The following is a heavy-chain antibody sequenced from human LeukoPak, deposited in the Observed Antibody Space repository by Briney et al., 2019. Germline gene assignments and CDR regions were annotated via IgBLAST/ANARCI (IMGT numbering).Heavy chain of an antibody. CDR3: ARQSSGYDLGY. D-gene: IGHD5-12*01. CDR2: ISSSSSYI. J-gene: IGHJ4*02. CDR1: GFTFSSYG. V-gene: IGHV3-21*01. Sequence: GGSLRLSCAASGFTFSSYGMNWVRQAPGKGLEWVSSISSSSSYIYYADSVKGRFTISRDNAKNSLYLQMNSLRAEDTAVYYCARQSSGYDLGYWGQGTLVTVSS.